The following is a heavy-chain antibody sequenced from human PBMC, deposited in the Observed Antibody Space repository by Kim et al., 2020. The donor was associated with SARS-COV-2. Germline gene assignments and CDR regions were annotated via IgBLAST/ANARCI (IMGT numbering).Heavy chain of an antibody. J-gene: IGHJ2*01. Sequence: GESLKISCKGSGYSFTSYWIGWVRQMPGKGLEWMGIIYPGDSDTRYSPSFQGQVTISADKSISTAYLQWSSLKASDTAMYYCASHPASATAYDFWSGYPDWYFVLSGRGTLVTVSS. CDR3: ASHPASATAYDFWSGYPDWYFVL. CDR2: IYPGDSDT. V-gene: IGHV5-51*01. CDR1: GYSFTSYW. D-gene: IGHD3-3*01.